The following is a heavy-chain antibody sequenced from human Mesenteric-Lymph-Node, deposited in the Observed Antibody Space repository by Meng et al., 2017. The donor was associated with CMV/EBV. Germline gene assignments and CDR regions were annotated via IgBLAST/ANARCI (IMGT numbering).Heavy chain of an antibody. D-gene: IGHD1-1*01. CDR1: GFTFSTYN. Sequence: GESLKISCAASGFTFSTYNMNWVRQAPGKGLEWVSSISSSSNYIYYADSVKGRFTISRDNAQNSLYLQMHSLRAEDTAIYYCARVDVQLERPVPYYYYDMDVWGQGTTVTVSS. V-gene: IGHV3-21*01. CDR3: ARVDVQLERPVPYYYYDMDV. J-gene: IGHJ6*02. CDR2: ISSSSNYI.